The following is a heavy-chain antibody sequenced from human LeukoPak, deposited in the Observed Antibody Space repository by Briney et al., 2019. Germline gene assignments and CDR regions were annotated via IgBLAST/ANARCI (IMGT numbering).Heavy chain of an antibody. V-gene: IGHV3-30*02. CDR3: AKVRYYGSGSYYFDY. Sequence: GGSLRLSCAASGFTFSSYGMHWVRQAPGKGLEWVAFIRCDGSNKYYADSVKGRFTISRDNSKNTLYLQMNSLRAEDTAVYYCAKVRYYGSGSYYFDYWGQGTLVTVSS. CDR1: GFTFSSYG. CDR2: IRCDGSNK. D-gene: IGHD3-10*01. J-gene: IGHJ4*02.